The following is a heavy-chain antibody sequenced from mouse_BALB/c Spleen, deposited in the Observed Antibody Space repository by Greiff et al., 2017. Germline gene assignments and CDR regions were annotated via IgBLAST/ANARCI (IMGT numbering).Heavy chain of an antibody. D-gene: IGHD1-1*01. Sequence: QVQLQQSGPELVKPGASVKISCKASGYAFSSSWMNWVKQRPGQGLEWIGRIYPGDGDTNYNGKFKGKATLTADKSSSTAYMQLSSLTSVDSAVYFCARLSPYYGYAMDYWGQGTSVTVSS. CDR3: ARLSPYYGYAMDY. CDR1: GYAFSSSW. J-gene: IGHJ4*01. V-gene: IGHV1-82*01. CDR2: IYPGDGDT.